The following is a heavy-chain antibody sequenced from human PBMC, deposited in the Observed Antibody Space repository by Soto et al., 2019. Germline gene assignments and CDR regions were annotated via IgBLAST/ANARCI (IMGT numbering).Heavy chain of an antibody. CDR1: DFTFRTSW. CDR2: IKPDGSVT. V-gene: IGHV3-7*03. Sequence: RGSLRLSCETSDFTFRTSWMNWVRQAPGKGLEWVANIKPDGSVTNYEDSVKGRFTISRDNVRNSVSLQMNSLRVEDTAVYFCFGGNGGPQWGQGTLVTVSS. J-gene: IGHJ4*02. D-gene: IGHD3-16*01. CDR3: FGGNGGPQ.